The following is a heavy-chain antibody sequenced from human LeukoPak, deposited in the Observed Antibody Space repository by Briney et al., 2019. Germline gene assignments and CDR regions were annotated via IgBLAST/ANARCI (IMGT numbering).Heavy chain of an antibody. CDR2: IIPIFGIA. D-gene: IGHD5-12*01. Sequence: ASVKVSCKASGGTFSSYAISWVRQAPGQGLEWMGRIIPIFGIANYAQKFQGRVTITADESTSTAYMELSSLRSEDTAVYYCARAGVATTIYHYYYGMDVWGKGPRSPSPQ. V-gene: IGHV1-69*13. J-gene: IGHJ6*01. CDR3: ARAGVATTIYHYYYGMDV. CDR1: GGTFSSYA.